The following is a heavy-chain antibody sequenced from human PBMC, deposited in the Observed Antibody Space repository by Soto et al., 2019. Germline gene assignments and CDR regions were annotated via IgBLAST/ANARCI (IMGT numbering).Heavy chain of an antibody. Sequence: QVQLQESGPGLVKPSETLSLTCTVSGGSISSYYWNWIRQPPGKGLEWIGYIFYSGSTNYNPSLKGPVTISVDTSKNQFSLKLSSVTAADTAVYYCARARSGYYRDFDYWGQGTLVTVSS. CDR1: GGSISSYY. V-gene: IGHV4-59*01. D-gene: IGHD3-22*01. CDR3: ARARSGYYRDFDY. J-gene: IGHJ4*02. CDR2: IFYSGST.